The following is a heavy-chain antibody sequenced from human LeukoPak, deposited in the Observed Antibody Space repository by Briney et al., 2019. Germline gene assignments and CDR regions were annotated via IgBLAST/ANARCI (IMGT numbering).Heavy chain of an antibody. CDR2: IYYSGST. CDR3: ARDERWLQRSHAFDI. V-gene: IGHV4-30-4*01. J-gene: IGHJ3*02. Sequence: SQTLSLTCTVSGGSISSGDYYWSWIRQPPGKGLEWIGYIYYSGSTYYNPSLKSRVTISVDTSKNQFSLKLSSVTAADTAVYYCARDERWLQRSHAFDIWGQGTMVTVSS. D-gene: IGHD5-24*01. CDR1: GGSISSGDYY.